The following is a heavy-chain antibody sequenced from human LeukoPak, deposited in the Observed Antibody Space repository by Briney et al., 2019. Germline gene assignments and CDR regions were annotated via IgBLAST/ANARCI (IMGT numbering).Heavy chain of an antibody. CDR3: ARDRIVVPAAISGYYMDV. J-gene: IGHJ6*03. D-gene: IGHD2-2*02. CDR2: IYTGGST. V-gene: IGHV3-66*01. Sequence: GGSLRLSCAASGFTVSSNYMNWVRQAPGKGLYWVSVIYTGGSTYSADSVKGRFTISRDNAKNSLYLQMNSLRAEDTAVYYCARDRIVVPAAISGYYMDVWGKGTTVTISS. CDR1: GFTVSSNY.